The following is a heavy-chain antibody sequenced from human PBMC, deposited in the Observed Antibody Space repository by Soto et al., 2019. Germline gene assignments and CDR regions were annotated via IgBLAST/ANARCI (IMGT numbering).Heavy chain of an antibody. D-gene: IGHD5-12*01. J-gene: IGHJ4*02. CDR2: IVPNVGTV. CDR1: GGTFSSFINYP. Sequence: GASVKVSCKSSGGTFSSFINYPINWVRQAPGQGLEWMGGIVPNVGTVNYAQKFRGKATITADKSTGTAYMELSSLRSEDTALYYCARRDTSGFLRYFDNWGQGTQVTVSS. V-gene: IGHV1-69*06. CDR3: ARRDTSGFLRYFDN.